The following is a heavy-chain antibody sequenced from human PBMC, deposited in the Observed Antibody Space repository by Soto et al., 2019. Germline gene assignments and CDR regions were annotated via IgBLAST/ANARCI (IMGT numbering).Heavy chain of an antibody. Sequence: GGSLRLSCAASGFIFNDYPMHWVRQAPGKGLEWVSGISWNSGTIGYADSVKGRFTISRDNSKNTLYLQMNSLRAEDTAVYYCAKGIQLWGPFDYWGQGTLVTVSS. CDR1: GFIFNDYP. D-gene: IGHD5-18*01. CDR2: ISWNSGTI. V-gene: IGHV3-9*01. CDR3: AKGIQLWGPFDY. J-gene: IGHJ4*02.